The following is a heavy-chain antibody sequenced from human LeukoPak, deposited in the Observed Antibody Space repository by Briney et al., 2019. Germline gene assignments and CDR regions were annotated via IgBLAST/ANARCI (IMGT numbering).Heavy chain of an antibody. D-gene: IGHD3-10*01. V-gene: IGHV2-5*01. Sequence: SGPTLVNPTQTLTXTCTFSGFSLRSSGVSVGWIRQPPGEALDWLAVVYSNDDKRYRATLSSRLTITKDTSKNQVVLTMSNMDPVDTGTYYCARGGVGPTSGFWFFDVWGRGTLVTVSS. CDR1: GFSLRSSGVS. J-gene: IGHJ2*01. CDR3: ARGGVGPTSGFWFFDV. CDR2: VYSNDDK.